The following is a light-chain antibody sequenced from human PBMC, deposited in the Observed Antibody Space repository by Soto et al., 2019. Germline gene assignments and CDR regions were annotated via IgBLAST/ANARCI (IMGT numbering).Light chain of an antibody. V-gene: IGKV1-5*01. Sequence: DILMTQSPSTLSASVGDRVTITCRASESISVWLAWYQQKPGKAPKLLIYEASILESGVPSRFSGTGSGTEFTLTISSLQPNDFATYYCQQSKNKLWTFGQGTRVEV. CDR1: ESISVW. J-gene: IGKJ1*01. CDR3: QQSKNKLWT. CDR2: EAS.